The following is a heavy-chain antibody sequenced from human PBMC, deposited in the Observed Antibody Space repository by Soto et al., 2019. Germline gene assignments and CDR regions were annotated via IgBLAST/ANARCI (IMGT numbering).Heavy chain of an antibody. V-gene: IGHV3-33*01. D-gene: IGHD6-19*01. Sequence: PVGSLRLSCAASGFTCSSYGMHWVRQAPGKGLEWVAVIWYDGSNKYYADSVKGRFTISRDNSKNTLYLQMNSLRAEDTAVYYCARDGIAVAGSDYYYYGMDVWGQGTTVTVS. J-gene: IGHJ6*02. CDR1: GFTCSSYG. CDR3: ARDGIAVAGSDYYYYGMDV. CDR2: IWYDGSNK.